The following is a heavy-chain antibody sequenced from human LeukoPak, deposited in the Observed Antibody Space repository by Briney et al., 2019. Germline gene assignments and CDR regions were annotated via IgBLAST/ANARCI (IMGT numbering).Heavy chain of an antibody. J-gene: IGHJ4*02. V-gene: IGHV4-59*01. D-gene: IGHD3-9*01. Sequence: SETLSLTCTVSGGSLSNYYWNWIRQPPGKGLEWIAYIYYSGSTNYNPSLKSRVTISLDTSKNQFSLKLSSVTTADTAVYYCARMPDILTGLDSWGQGTLVTVSS. CDR1: GGSLSNYY. CDR2: IYYSGST. CDR3: ARMPDILTGLDS.